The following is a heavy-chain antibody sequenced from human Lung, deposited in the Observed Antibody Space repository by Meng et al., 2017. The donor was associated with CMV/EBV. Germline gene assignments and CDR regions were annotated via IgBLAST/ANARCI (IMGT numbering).Heavy chain of an antibody. J-gene: IGHJ6*02. CDR2: ISYDGSKK. CDR3: AREGSYYDVLTSSYNVLGNYYYHMDV. D-gene: IGHD3-9*01. Sequence: GESLKISCAASGFGFSSYAMHWVRQAPGKGLEWMAVISYDGSKKYYADSAKGRFTISRGNSKNTLYLQVNSLRAEDTAVYYCAREGSYYDVLTSSYNVLGNYYYHMDVWXQGTTVTVSS. V-gene: IGHV3-30-3*01. CDR1: GFGFSSYA.